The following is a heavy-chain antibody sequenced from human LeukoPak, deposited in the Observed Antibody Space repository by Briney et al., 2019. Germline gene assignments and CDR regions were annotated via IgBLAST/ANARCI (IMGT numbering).Heavy chain of an antibody. J-gene: IGHJ4*02. CDR3: AKARGYCSDGSCYWFDY. Sequence: GGSLRLSCAASGFTFSSYAMSWVRQAPGKELEWVSTISGSGASIYYADSVKGRFTISRDNSKNTLYLQMNSLRAEDTAVYFCAKARGYCSDGSCYWFDYWGQGTLVTVSS. CDR1: GFTFSSYA. CDR2: ISGSGASI. V-gene: IGHV3-23*01. D-gene: IGHD2-15*01.